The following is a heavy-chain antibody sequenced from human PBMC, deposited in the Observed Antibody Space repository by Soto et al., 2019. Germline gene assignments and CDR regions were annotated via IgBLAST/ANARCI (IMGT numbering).Heavy chain of an antibody. CDR1: GFTFDDYA. CDR3: AKAWTDYDILTGSDFDY. J-gene: IGHJ4*02. D-gene: IGHD3-9*01. CDR2: ISWNSGSI. Sequence: EVQLVESGGGSVQPGRSLRLSCAASGFTFDDYAMHWVRQAPGKGLEWVSGISWNSGSIGYADSVKGRFTISRDNAKNSLYLQMNSLRAEDTALYYCAKAWTDYDILTGSDFDYWGQGTLVTVSS. V-gene: IGHV3-9*01.